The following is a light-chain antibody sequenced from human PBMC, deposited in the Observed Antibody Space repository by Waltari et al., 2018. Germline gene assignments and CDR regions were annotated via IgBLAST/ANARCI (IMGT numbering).Light chain of an antibody. J-gene: IGLJ2*01. V-gene: IGLV3-27*01. CDR1: ILAEQH. Sequence: SYELTQPSSVSVSPGQTARITCSGYILAEQHVRWFQQRPGQAPVVVIYKDTERPSGTPDRFSGSTSGTTVTLTISGVQADDEADYYCFCAADMTEIFGGGTRLTVL. CDR2: KDT. CDR3: FCAADMTEI.